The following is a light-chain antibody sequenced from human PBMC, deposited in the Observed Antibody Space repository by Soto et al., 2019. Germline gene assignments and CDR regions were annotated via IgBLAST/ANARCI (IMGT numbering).Light chain of an antibody. V-gene: IGKV1-6*01. Sequence: AIQMTQSPSSLSASVGDRVTITCRASQGIRNDLGWYQQKPGKAPKLLIYAASSLQSGVPSRFSGSGSGTDFTLTIRSLQHEDFATYFCPLDYNYPLTLGGGTKVDIK. CDR2: AAS. CDR3: PLDYNYPLT. CDR1: QGIRND. J-gene: IGKJ4*01.